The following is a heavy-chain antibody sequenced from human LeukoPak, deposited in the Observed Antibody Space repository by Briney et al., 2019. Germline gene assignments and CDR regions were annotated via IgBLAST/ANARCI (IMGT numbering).Heavy chain of an antibody. CDR1: GFTFSSHG. J-gene: IGHJ4*02. D-gene: IGHD6-25*01. CDR2: ISSDENNK. V-gene: IGHV3-30*18. CDR3: AKDQPQRAYLFDY. Sequence: GGSLTLSSAASGFTFSSHGMHWLRHAPGKGLEWVAVISSDENNKYYADSVKGRFTISRDNSKNTLYLQMSSLRPDDTAVYYCAKDQPQRAYLFDYWGQGTLVTVFS.